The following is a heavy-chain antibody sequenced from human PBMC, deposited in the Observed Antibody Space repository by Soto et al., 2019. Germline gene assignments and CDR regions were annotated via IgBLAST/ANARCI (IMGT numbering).Heavy chain of an antibody. CDR3: AGDGDSSGYASGGCYFDQ. CDR1: GITVSSNY. J-gene: IGHJ4*02. V-gene: IGHV3-53*02. Sequence: EVQLVETGGGLIQPGGSLRLSCAASGITVSSNYMNWVRQAPGKGLEWVSVIYRDGRIYYADSVKGRFTISRDTSRNTLYLQMNSLRAEDTAVYYCAGDGDSSGYASGGCYFDQWGQGALVTVSS. CDR2: IYRDGRI. D-gene: IGHD3-22*01.